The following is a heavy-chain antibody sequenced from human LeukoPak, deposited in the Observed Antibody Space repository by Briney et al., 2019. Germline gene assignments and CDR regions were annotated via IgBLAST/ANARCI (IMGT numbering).Heavy chain of an antibody. J-gene: IGHJ4*02. CDR1: GFTFSSYA. D-gene: IGHD3-16*01. CDR3: AKDWGYGDYIDY. CDR2: ISVGGGST. V-gene: IGHV3-23*01. Sequence: PGGSLRLSCAASGFTFSSYAMSWVRQAPGVGLEWVSGISVGGGSTFYADSVKGRFTISRDNSKNTLYLQMNSLRAEDTAVYYCAKDWGYGDYIDYWGQGTLVTVSS.